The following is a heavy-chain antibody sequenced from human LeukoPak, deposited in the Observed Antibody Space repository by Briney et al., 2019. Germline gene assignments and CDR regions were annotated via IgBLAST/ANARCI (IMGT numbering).Heavy chain of an antibody. CDR3: ARVAPYYYDSSDPSPFDY. CDR1: GGSISSYY. CDR2: IYYSGST. V-gene: IGHV4-59*01. Sequence: SETLSLTCTVSGGSISSYYWSWIRQPPGKGLEWIGYIYYSGSTNYNPSLKSRVTISVDTSKNQFSLKLSSVTAADTAVYYCARVAPYYYDSSDPSPFDYWGQGTLVTVSS. J-gene: IGHJ4*02. D-gene: IGHD3-22*01.